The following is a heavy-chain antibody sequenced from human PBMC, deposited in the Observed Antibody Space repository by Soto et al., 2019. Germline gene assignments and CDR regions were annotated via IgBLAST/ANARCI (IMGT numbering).Heavy chain of an antibody. CDR3: ARDRYDSSGAPYYFDY. J-gene: IGHJ4*02. CDR1: GGSISSGGYY. V-gene: IGHV4-31*03. D-gene: IGHD3-22*01. CDR2: IYYSGST. Sequence: QVQLQESGPGLVKPSQTLSLTCTVSGGSISSGGYYWSWIRQHPGKGLEWIGYIYYSGSTYYNPSLKSRVTISVDTYKNQFSLKLSSVTAADTAVYYCARDRYDSSGAPYYFDYWGQGTLVTVSS.